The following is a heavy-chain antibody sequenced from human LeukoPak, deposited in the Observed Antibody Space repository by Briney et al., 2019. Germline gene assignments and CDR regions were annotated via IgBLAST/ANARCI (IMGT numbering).Heavy chain of an antibody. J-gene: IGHJ4*02. CDR3: ARETTVATGDFDY. V-gene: IGHV3-48*03. D-gene: IGHD4-23*01. CDR1: GFTFSSYE. CDR2: ISSSGSAI. Sequence: GGSLRLSCAASGFTFSSYEMNWVRQAPGKGLEWVSYISSSGSAIHYADSVKGRFTISRDNVKNSLYLQMNSLRVEDTAVYHCARETTVATGDFDYWGQGTLVTVSS.